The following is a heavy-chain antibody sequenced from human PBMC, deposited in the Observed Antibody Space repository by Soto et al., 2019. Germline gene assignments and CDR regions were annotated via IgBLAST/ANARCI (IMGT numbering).Heavy chain of an antibody. CDR1: GYTFTGYY. CDR3: ARDRQVYSSGWKGDAFDI. Sequence: ASVKVSCKASGYTFTGYYMHWARQAPGQGLEWMGWINPNSGGTNYAQKFQGWVTMTRDTSISTAYMELRSLRSDDTAVYYCARDRQVYSSGWKGDAFDIWGQGTMVTVSS. CDR2: INPNSGGT. V-gene: IGHV1-2*04. J-gene: IGHJ3*02. D-gene: IGHD6-19*01.